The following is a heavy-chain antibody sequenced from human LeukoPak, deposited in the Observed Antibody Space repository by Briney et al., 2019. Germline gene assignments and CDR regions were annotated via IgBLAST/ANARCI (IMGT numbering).Heavy chain of an antibody. J-gene: IGHJ4*02. CDR3: ASMYSGSYLFDY. CDR1: GYTFTGYY. CDR2: INPNSGGT. Sequence: ASVKVSCKASGYTFTGYYMHWVRQTPGQGLEWMGWINPNSGGTNYAQKFQGRVTMTRDTSISTAYMELSRLRSDDTAVYYCASMYSGSYLFDYWGQGTLVTVSS. V-gene: IGHV1-2*02. D-gene: IGHD1-26*01.